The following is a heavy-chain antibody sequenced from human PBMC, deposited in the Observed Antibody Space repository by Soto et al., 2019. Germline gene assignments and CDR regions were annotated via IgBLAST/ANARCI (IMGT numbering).Heavy chain of an antibody. J-gene: IGHJ3*02. CDR3: ATKQLPRPYAFDI. CDR2: INSDGSST. V-gene: IGHV3-74*01. CDR1: GFTFSSYW. Sequence: PGGSLRLSCAASGFTFSSYWMHWVRQAPGKGLVWVSRINSDGSSTSYADSVKGRFTISRDNTKNTLYLQMNSLRAEDTAVYYCATKQLPRPYAFDIWGQGTMVTVSS. D-gene: IGHD6-6*01.